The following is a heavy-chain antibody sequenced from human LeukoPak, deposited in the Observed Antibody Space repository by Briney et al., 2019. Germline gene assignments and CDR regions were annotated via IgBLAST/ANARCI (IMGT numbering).Heavy chain of an antibody. CDR3: ARRGYCSGGSCYAGLNWFDP. Sequence: SETLSPTCTVSGGSISSGDHYWSWIRQPPEKGLEWIGHIYYSGSTYYNPSLKSRVTISVDTSKNQFSLKLSSVSAADTAVYYCARRGYCSGGSCYAGLNWFDPWGQGTLVTVSS. D-gene: IGHD2-15*01. J-gene: IGHJ5*02. CDR1: GGSISSGDHY. V-gene: IGHV4-30-4*01. CDR2: IYYSGST.